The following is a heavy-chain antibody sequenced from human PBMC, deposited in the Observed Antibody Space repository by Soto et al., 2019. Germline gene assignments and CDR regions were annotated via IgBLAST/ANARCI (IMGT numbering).Heavy chain of an antibody. CDR2: IYYSGST. D-gene: IGHD6-19*01. Sequence: PSETLSLTCTVSGGSISSSSYYWGWIRQPPGKGLEWIGSIYYSGSTYYNPSLKSRVTISVDTSKNQFSLKLSSVTAADTAVYYCARPLYNSGLDYWGQGTLVTVSS. J-gene: IGHJ4*02. V-gene: IGHV4-39*01. CDR3: ARPLYNSGLDY. CDR1: GGSISSSSYY.